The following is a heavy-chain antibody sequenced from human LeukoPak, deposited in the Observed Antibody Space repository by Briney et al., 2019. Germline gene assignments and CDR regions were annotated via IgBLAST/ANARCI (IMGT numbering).Heavy chain of an antibody. J-gene: IGHJ5*02. D-gene: IGHD3-16*02. Sequence: SETLSLTCTVSGGSISSYYWGWIRQPPGKGLEWIGSIYYSGSTYYNPSLKSRVTISVDTSKNQFSLKLSSVTAADTAVYYCARHSYDDYVWGSYRWYNWFDPWGQGTLVTVSS. CDR1: GGSISSYY. CDR3: ARHSYDDYVWGSYRWYNWFDP. CDR2: IYYSGST. V-gene: IGHV4-39*01.